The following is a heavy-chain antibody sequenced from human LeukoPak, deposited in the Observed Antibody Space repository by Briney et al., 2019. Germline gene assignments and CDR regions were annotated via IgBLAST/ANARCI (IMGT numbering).Heavy chain of an antibody. Sequence: SETLSLTCTVSGGSISSNNYWAWIRQPPGMGLVWIGTIHYSGNTYYNPSLRSRVTFSVDTSKNQSPLRLSSVTAADTAVYYCARHEEEDGYNAKTLDYWGQGTLVTVSS. D-gene: IGHD5-24*01. CDR2: IHYSGNT. J-gene: IGHJ4*02. CDR3: ARHEEEDGYNAKTLDY. V-gene: IGHV4-39*01. CDR1: GGSISSNNY.